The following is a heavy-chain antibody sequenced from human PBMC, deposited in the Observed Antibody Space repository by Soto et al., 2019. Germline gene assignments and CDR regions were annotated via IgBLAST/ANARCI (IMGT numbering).Heavy chain of an antibody. Sequence: EVQLVESGGGLVKPGGSLRLSCAASGFTFSSYSMNWVRQAPGKGLEWVSSISSSSSYIYYADSVKGRFTISRDNAKNSLYLQMTSLRAEDTAVYYCARMVVVAADFDYWGQGTLVTVSS. CDR3: ARMVVVAADFDY. CDR2: ISSSSSYI. CDR1: GFTFSSYS. J-gene: IGHJ4*02. V-gene: IGHV3-21*01. D-gene: IGHD2-15*01.